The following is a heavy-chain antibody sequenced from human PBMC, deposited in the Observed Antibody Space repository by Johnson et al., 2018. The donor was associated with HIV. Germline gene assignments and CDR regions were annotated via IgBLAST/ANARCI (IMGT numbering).Heavy chain of an antibody. CDR1: GFTFSSYG. V-gene: IGHV3-33*06. Sequence: QVQLVESGGVVVQPGGSLRLSCAASGFTFSSYGMHWVRQAPGKGLEWVAVIWYDGSNRYYADSVKGRFTISRDNSKNTLYLQMNRLRAEDTAVYYCAKDLYSSSWTNDAFDIWGQGTMVTVSS. CDR3: AKDLYSSSWTNDAFDI. J-gene: IGHJ3*02. CDR2: IWYDGSNR. D-gene: IGHD6-13*01.